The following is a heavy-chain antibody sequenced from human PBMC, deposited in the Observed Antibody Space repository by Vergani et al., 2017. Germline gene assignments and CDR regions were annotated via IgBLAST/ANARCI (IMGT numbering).Heavy chain of an antibody. J-gene: IGHJ3*02. V-gene: IGHV4-59*01. Sequence: QVQLQESGPGLVKPSATLSLTCTVSGGSISIYYWSWIRQPPGTGLGWIGYIYYSGSTNYNTSLKIRVTKSVDTSKNQFSLKLSSVTAADTAVDYCASNPYCGGDCYADAFDIWGQGTMVTVSS. CDR1: GGSISIYY. CDR3: ASNPYCGGDCYADAFDI. CDR2: IYYSGST. D-gene: IGHD2-21*02.